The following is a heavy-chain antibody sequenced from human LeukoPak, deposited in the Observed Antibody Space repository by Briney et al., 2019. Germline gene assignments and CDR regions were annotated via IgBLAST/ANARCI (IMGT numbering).Heavy chain of an antibody. V-gene: IGHV1-18*01. CDR1: GYTFTSYG. J-gene: IGHJ5*02. CDR3: ARVRIVADQNNWFDP. CDR2: ISAYNGNT. Sequence: GASVKVSCKASGYTFTSYGISWVRQAPGQGLEWMGWISAYNGNTNYAQKLQGRVTLTTDTYTSTAYMELRRLRSDDTAVYYCARVRIVADQNNWFDPWGQGTLVTVSS. D-gene: IGHD1-26*01.